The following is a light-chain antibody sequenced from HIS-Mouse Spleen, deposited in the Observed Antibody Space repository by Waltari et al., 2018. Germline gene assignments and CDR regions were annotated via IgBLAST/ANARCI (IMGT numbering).Light chain of an antibody. CDR1: QRISSY. CDR3: QQSYSTLPT. V-gene: IGKV1-39*01. CDR2: AAS. Sequence: DIQMTQSPSSLSASVGDRVTITCRASQRISSYLNWYQQKPGNAPKLLIYAASSLQSGLPSRFSGSGSGTDFTLTISILQPEDFATYYCQQSYSTLPTFGQGTRLEIK. J-gene: IGKJ5*01.